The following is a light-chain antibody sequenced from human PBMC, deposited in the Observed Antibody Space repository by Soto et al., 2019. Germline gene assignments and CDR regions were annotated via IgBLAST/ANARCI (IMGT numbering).Light chain of an antibody. CDR1: QNIRSR. Sequence: FQMPHSPSTLSASVVYIFTITCRASQNIRSRLAWFQQKPGKAPKLLIYDASSLESGVPQRFSGSGSGTEFTLTISSLQTDDFSTYYCQQYHSYWTFGQGTKVDIK. V-gene: IGKV1-5*01. CDR3: QQYHSYWT. J-gene: IGKJ1*01. CDR2: DAS.